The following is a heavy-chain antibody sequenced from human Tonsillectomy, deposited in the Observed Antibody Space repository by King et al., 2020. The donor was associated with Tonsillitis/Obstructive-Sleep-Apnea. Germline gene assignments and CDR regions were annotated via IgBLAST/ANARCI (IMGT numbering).Heavy chain of an antibody. V-gene: IGHV3-7*04. J-gene: IGHJ4*02. CDR2: IKQDGSEK. Sequence: EVQLVESGGGLVQPGGSLRLSCAASGFIFSRYWMSWVRQAPGKGLEWVATIKQDGSEKYYVDSVKGRITISRDNAKNSLYLQMNSLRAEDTAVYYCARERSSGFDYWGQGTLVTVSS. D-gene: IGHD3-10*01. CDR3: ARERSSGFDY. CDR1: GFIFSRYW.